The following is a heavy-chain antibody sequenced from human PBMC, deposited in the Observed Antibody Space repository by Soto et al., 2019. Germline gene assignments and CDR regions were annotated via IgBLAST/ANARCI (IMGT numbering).Heavy chain of an antibody. CDR1: GFTFSSYA. Sequence: QVQLVESGGGVVQPGGSLRLSCVVSGFTFSSYAMHWVRQGPGKGLEWVAVLSYDGSNKYYADSVKGRFTISRDNSKNTLYLQMNRLRAEDTVVYYWACSARGWLLHWFGPWGQVTLVSVCS. CDR2: LSYDGSNK. D-gene: IGHD6-19*01. CDR3: ACSARGWLLHWFGP. J-gene: IGHJ5*01. V-gene: IGHV3-30-3*01.